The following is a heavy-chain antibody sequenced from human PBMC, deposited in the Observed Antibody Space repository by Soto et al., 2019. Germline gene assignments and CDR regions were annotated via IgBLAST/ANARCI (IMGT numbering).Heavy chain of an antibody. Sequence: QVQLVESGGGVVQPGRSLRLSCAASGFTFSSYGRHWVGQAPGKGLEWVAVIWYDGSNKYYADSVKGRFTISRDNSKNTLYLQMNSLRAEDTAVYYCARDRGSGDFDYWGQGTLVTVSS. CDR3: ARDRGSGDFDY. D-gene: IGHD1-26*01. CDR1: GFTFSSYG. J-gene: IGHJ4*02. CDR2: IWYDGSNK. V-gene: IGHV3-33*01.